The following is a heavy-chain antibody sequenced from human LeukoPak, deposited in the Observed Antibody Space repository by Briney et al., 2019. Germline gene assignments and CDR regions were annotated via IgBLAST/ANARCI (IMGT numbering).Heavy chain of an antibody. Sequence: GESLKISCKGSGYSFTSYWIGWVRQMPGKGLECMGIIYPGDSDTSYSPSFQGQVTISADKSISTAYLRWSSLKASDTAIYYCARHEAGPYFDYWGQGTLVTVSS. V-gene: IGHV5-51*01. CDR3: ARHEAGPYFDY. D-gene: IGHD6-13*01. CDR1: GYSFTSYW. CDR2: IYPGDSDT. J-gene: IGHJ4*02.